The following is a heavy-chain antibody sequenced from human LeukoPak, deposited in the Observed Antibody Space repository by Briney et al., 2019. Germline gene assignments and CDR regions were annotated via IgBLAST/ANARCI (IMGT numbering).Heavy chain of an antibody. CDR2: ISAYNGNT. V-gene: IGHV1-18*01. CDR3: ARGVRGNDAFDI. Sequence: ASVKVSCKASGYTFTSYGISWVRQAPGQGLEWMGWISAYNGNTNYAQKLQGRVTMTRDMSTSTVYMELSSLRSEDTAVYYCARGVRGNDAFDIWGQGTMVTVSS. CDR1: GYTFTSYG. D-gene: IGHD3-3*01. J-gene: IGHJ3*02.